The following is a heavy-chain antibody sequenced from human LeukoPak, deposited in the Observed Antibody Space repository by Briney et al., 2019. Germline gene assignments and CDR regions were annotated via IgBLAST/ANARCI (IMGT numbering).Heavy chain of an antibody. J-gene: IGHJ4*02. CDR2: IYSSGST. CDR1: GGSISSYY. CDR3: ATALSVAGSFYFDY. V-gene: IGHV4-59*01. Sequence: SGTLSLTCTVSGGSISSYYWSWIRQPPGKGLEWIGYIYSSGSTSYNPSLKSRVTISVDTSKKQVSLKLSSVSAADTAVYYCATALSVAGSFYFDYWGQGTLVTVSS. D-gene: IGHD6-19*01.